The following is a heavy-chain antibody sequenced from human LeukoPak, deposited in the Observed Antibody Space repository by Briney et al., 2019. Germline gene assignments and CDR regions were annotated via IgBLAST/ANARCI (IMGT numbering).Heavy chain of an antibody. D-gene: IGHD3-10*01. CDR3: ARPYYYGMYYFDY. J-gene: IGHJ4*02. CDR2: IYYSGSN. Sequence: PSETLSLTCTVSLGSISSSSYYWGWIRQPPGNWLEWLGSIYYSGSNYYNPSFKSRVTISVDTSKDQFSLKLSSVTAGDTAVYYCARPYYYGMYYFDYWGQGTLVTVSS. CDR1: LGSISSSSYY. V-gene: IGHV4-39*01.